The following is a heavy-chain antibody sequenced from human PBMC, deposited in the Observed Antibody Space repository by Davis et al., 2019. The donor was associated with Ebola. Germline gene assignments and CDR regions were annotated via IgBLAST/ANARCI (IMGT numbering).Heavy chain of an antibody. D-gene: IGHD2-15*01. CDR1: GFTFSDYY. CDR3: AREGGGTWGY. CDR2: INQDGSEK. J-gene: IGHJ4*02. Sequence: GESLKISCAASGFTFSDYYMSWIRQTPGKGLEWLANINQDGSEKYYVDSVKGRFTISRDNGENLLFLQMNSLRVDDTAVYYCAREGGGTWGYWGQGSLVTVSS. V-gene: IGHV3-7*01.